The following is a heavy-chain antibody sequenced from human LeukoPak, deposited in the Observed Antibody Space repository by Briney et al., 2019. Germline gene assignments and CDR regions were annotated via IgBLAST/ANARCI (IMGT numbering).Heavy chain of an antibody. Sequence: GGSLRLSCAVSGFTFSSHDMTWVRQAPGKGLEWVANIKQDGSEKYYVDSVKGRFTISRDNDKNSLFLQMTSLRAEDTAVYYCARVGGRYSPLGYWGQGTLVTVSS. J-gene: IGHJ4*02. D-gene: IGHD3-16*02. CDR3: ARVGGRYSPLGY. CDR2: IKQDGSEK. CDR1: GFTFSSHD. V-gene: IGHV3-7*01.